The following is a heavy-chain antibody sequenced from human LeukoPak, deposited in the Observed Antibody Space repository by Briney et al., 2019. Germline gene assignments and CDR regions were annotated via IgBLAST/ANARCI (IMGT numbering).Heavy chain of an antibody. CDR3: ARSVYIVVEYYFDC. CDR1: GGTISSYY. V-gene: IGHV4-59*08. Sequence: SETLSLTCTVSGGTISSYYWNWIRQPPGKGLEWIGYIHYSGSTKYNPSLKSRVTISVDTSKNQFSLRLSSVTAADTAVYYCARSVYIVVEYYFDCWGQGALVTVSS. D-gene: IGHD2-15*01. J-gene: IGHJ4*02. CDR2: IHYSGST.